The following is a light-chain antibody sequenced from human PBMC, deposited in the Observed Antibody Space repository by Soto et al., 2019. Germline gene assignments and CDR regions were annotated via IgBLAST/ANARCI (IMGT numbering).Light chain of an antibody. CDR2: GAS. CDR1: QSVSNNY. J-gene: IGKJ1*01. CDR3: QQYGSSGT. V-gene: IGKV3-20*01. Sequence: EIVLTQSPGTLSLSPGERATPSCKASQSVSNNYLAWYQQKPGQAPRLLIYGASNRATGIPDRFSGSGSGTDSTLTISRLEPEDFAVYYCQQYGSSGTLGQGTKVDIK.